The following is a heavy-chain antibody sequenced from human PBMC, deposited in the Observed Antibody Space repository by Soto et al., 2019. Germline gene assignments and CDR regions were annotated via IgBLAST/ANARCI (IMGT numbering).Heavy chain of an antibody. J-gene: IGHJ4*02. CDR3: AKDQLDDDILTGYYLGDFDY. V-gene: IGHV3-23*01. Sequence: GGSLRLSCATSGFTFSSYAMSWVRQAPGKGLEWVSAISGSGGSTYYADSVKGRFTISRDNSKNTLYLQMNSLRAEDTAVYYCAKDQLDDDILTGYYLGDFDYWGQGTLVTVSS. CDR1: GFTFSSYA. D-gene: IGHD3-9*01. CDR2: ISGSGGST.